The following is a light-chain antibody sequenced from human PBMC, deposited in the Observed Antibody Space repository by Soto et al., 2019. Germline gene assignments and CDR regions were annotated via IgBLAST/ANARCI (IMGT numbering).Light chain of an antibody. CDR2: GNI. J-gene: IGLJ2*01. Sequence: QSVLTQPPSVSGAPGQRVTISCTGSSSNIGALYDVQWYQQLPGTAPKLLIYGNINRPSGVPDRFSGSKSGTSASLAITGLQAEDEADYYCQSYDSSLSAVVFGGGTKLTVL. V-gene: IGLV1-40*01. CDR3: QSYDSSLSAVV. CDR1: SSNIGALYD.